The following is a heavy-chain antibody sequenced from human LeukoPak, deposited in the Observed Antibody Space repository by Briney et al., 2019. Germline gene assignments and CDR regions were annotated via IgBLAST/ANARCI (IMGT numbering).Heavy chain of an antibody. D-gene: IGHD6-25*01. J-gene: IGHJ4*02. Sequence: SETPSLNCSVSGGSISPYYWSWLGQPPGKGLEGFGYIFYTGITTYNPSLKSRVSISLDSPKNQFFLRLTSVTAADTAMYYCARAETLAATYFDFWRQGTLVTVSS. CDR1: GGSISPYY. CDR2: IFYTGIT. V-gene: IGHV4-59*01. CDR3: ARAETLAATYFDF.